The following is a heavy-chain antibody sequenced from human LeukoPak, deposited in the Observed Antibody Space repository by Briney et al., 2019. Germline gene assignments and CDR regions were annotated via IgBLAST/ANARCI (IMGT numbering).Heavy chain of an antibody. J-gene: IGHJ3*02. CDR3: ARVRLAYCGGDCYPDDAFDI. CDR1: GYTFTSYG. D-gene: IGHD2-21*02. V-gene: IGHV1-8*02. Sequence: ASVKVSCKASGYTFTSYGISWVRQAPGQGLEWMGWMNPNSGNTGYAQKFQGRVTMTRNTSISTAYMELSSLRSEDTAVYYCARVRLAYCGGDCYPDDAFDIWGQGTMVTVSS. CDR2: MNPNSGNT.